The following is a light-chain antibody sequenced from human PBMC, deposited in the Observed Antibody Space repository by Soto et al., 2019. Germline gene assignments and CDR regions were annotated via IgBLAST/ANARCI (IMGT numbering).Light chain of an antibody. CDR2: DAS. CDR1: QSISSW. V-gene: IGKV1-5*01. CDR3: QQYNSYAF. J-gene: IGKJ3*01. Sequence: DIQMTQSPSTLSASVGDRVTITCRASQSISSWLAWYQQKPGKAPKLLIYDASSLESGVPSRFSGSGSGTEFTLTISSPQPDDFATFYCQQYNSYAFFGPETKVHIK.